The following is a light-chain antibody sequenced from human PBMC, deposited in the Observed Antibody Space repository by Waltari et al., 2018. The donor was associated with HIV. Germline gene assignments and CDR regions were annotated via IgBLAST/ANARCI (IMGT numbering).Light chain of an antibody. CDR1: SSDVGRYDY. CDR2: EVN. J-gene: IGLJ2*01. CDR3: SSYAGINPVI. Sequence: QSALTQPPSASGSLGQSVTISCTGSSSDVGRYDYVSWYQQHPGKAPKLLIVEVNNRPSGDPDRFSGSKSGNTASLTVSGLQAEDEAEYSCSSYAGINPVIFGGGTTLTVL. V-gene: IGLV2-8*01.